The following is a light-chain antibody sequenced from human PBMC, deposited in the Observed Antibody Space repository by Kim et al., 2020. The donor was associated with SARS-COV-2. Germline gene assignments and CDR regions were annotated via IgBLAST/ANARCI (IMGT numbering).Light chain of an antibody. CDR2: DAS. J-gene: IGKJ4*01. CDR1: QSVSSY. Sequence: EIVLTQSPATLSLSPGERATLFCRASQSVSSYLAWYQQKPGQAPRLLIYDASNRASGIPERFSGSGSGTDFTLTISSLEPEDFAVYYCQQRSSWPLTFGGGTKVDIK. V-gene: IGKV3-11*01. CDR3: QQRSSWPLT.